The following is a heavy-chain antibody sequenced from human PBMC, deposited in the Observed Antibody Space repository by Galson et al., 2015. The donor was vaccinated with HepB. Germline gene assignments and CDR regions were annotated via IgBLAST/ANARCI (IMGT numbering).Heavy chain of an antibody. V-gene: IGHV3-23*01. CDR3: ARGEITPRHVFHI. J-gene: IGHJ3*02. CDR2: VSGSGVSA. CDR1: RFTFSSYA. D-gene: IGHD5-24*01. Sequence: SLRLSCAASRFTFSSYAMSWVRQAPGKGLEWVSGVSGSGVSAYYADSVKGRFTISRDNSKNTLFLQMHSLRAEDTAVYYCARGEITPRHVFHIWGQGTMVTVSS.